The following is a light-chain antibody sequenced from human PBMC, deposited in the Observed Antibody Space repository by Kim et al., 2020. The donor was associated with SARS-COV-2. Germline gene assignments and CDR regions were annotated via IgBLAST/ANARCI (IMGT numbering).Light chain of an antibody. CDR1: NVGSKS. V-gene: IGLV3-21*04. J-gene: IGLJ1*01. CDR2: YDR. Sequence: APGKTASVACRGTNVGSKSVHCYQQKPGQAPVVVIYYDRARPSGIPERYSGSNSGNTATLTINRVEAGDEADYYCQVWDSRSDHYVFGTGTKVTVL. CDR3: QVWDSRSDHYV.